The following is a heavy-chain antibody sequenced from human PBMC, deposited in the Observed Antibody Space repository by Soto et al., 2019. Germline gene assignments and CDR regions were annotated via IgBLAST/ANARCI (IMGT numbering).Heavy chain of an antibody. CDR3: ARDRAKHSSSWYWFDP. CDR1: GGTFSSYA. J-gene: IGHJ5*02. D-gene: IGHD6-13*01. Sequence: QVQLVQSWAEVKKPGSSVKVSCKASGGTFSSYAISWVRQAPGQGLEWMGGIIPIFGTANYAQKFQGRVTITADESTSTAYMELSGLRSDDTAVYYCARDRAKHSSSWYWFDPWGQGTLVTVSS. CDR2: IIPIFGTA. V-gene: IGHV1-69*01.